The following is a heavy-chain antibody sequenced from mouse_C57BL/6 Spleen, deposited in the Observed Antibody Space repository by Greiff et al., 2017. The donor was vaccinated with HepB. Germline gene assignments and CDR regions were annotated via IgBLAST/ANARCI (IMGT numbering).Heavy chain of an antibody. D-gene: IGHD1-1*01. V-gene: IGHV1-22*01. Sequence: EVQLQQSGPELVKPGASVKMSCKASGYTFTDYNMHWVKQSHGKSLEWIGYINPNNGGTSYNQKFKGKAKLTVNKSSSTAYMKLRSLTSEDSAVYCGARVYYGSSYAYWGQGTLVTVSA. J-gene: IGHJ3*01. CDR1: GYTFTDYN. CDR2: INPNNGGT. CDR3: ARVYYGSSYAY.